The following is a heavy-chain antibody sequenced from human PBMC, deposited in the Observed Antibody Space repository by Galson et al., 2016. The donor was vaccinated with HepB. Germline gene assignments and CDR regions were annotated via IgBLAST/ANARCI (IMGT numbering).Heavy chain of an antibody. V-gene: IGHV3-53*01. J-gene: IGHJ4*02. CDR3: ASDRTSGYETTLDY. D-gene: IGHD5-12*01. CDR1: GFIVSSNS. CDR2: IYSSGLT. Sequence: SLRLSCAASGFIVSSNSMHWVRQAPGKGLEWVSIIYSSGLTDYADSAKGRFTIPSDKSNNTLYLQMNSLRAEDTAVYYCASDRTSGYETTLDYWGQGTLVTVSS.